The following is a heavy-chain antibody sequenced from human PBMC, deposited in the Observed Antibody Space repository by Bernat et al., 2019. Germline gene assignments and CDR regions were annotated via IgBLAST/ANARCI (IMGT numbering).Heavy chain of an antibody. CDR1: GFTFSSYA. Sequence: QVQLVESGGGVVQPGRSLRLSCAASGFTFSSYAMHWVRQAPGKGLEWVAVISYDGSNKYYADSVKGRFTISRDNSKNTLYLQMNSLRAEDTAVYYCARDTGYSYGLPYYYYYGMDVWGQGTTVTVSS. CDR2: ISYDGSNK. D-gene: IGHD5-18*01. CDR3: ARDTGYSYGLPYYYYYGMDV. J-gene: IGHJ6*02. V-gene: IGHV3-30-3*01.